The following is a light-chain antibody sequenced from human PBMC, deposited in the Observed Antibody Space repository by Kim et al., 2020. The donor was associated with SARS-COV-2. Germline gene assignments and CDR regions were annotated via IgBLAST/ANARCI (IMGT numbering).Light chain of an antibody. J-gene: IGKJ4*01. Sequence: DIQMTQSPSSLSASVGDRVTITCRASQSISSYLNWYQQKPGKVPKLLIYDASILQSGVPSRFSASGSGTDFTLTISSLQPEDFASYYCQQSSSAPRLTFGGGTKVDIK. CDR2: DAS. V-gene: IGKV1-39*01. CDR1: QSISSY. CDR3: QQSSSAPRLT.